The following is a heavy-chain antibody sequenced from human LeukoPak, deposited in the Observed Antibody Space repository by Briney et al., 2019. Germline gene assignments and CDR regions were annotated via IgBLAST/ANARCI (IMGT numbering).Heavy chain of an antibody. V-gene: IGHV5-51*01. CDR3: ASRSGIYAPNYFDY. CDR1: GYTFTYYW. CDR2: IYPGDSDT. D-gene: IGHD1-26*01. Sequence: GESLKISCKGPGYTFTYYWIGWVRQMPGKGLEWMGIIYPGDSDTRYSPSFQGQVTISADKSITTAYLQWSSLKASDTAMYYCASRSGIYAPNYFDYWGQGTLVTVSS. J-gene: IGHJ4*02.